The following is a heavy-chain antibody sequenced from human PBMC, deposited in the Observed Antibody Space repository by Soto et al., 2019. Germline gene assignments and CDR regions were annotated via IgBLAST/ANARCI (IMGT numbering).Heavy chain of an antibody. J-gene: IGHJ5*02. CDR1: GYPFTSYY. CDR3: ARASSIAARIGWFDP. Sequence: GGSVKVCFKASGYPFTSYYMHLVRQAPGQGLEWMGIINPSGGSTSYAQKFQGRVTMTRDTSTSTVYMELSSLRSEDTAVYYCARASSIAARIGWFDPWGQGTMVTVSS. V-gene: IGHV1-46*01. CDR2: INPSGGST. D-gene: IGHD6-6*01.